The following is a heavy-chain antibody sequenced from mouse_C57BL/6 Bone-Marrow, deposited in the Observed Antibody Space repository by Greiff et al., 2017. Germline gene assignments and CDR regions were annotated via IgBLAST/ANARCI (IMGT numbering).Heavy chain of an antibody. D-gene: IGHD1-1*01. CDR1: GYTFTGYW. CDR2: ILPGSGST. CDR3: ARNYGSSWYFEV. J-gene: IGHJ1*03. Sequence: QVQLQQSGAELMKPGASVKLSCQATGYTFTGYWIEWVKQRPGHGLEWIGEILPGSGSTNYNEKFKGKATFTADPSSNTAYMQLSSLTTEDSAIYYCARNYGSSWYFEVWGTGTTVTVSS. V-gene: IGHV1-9*01.